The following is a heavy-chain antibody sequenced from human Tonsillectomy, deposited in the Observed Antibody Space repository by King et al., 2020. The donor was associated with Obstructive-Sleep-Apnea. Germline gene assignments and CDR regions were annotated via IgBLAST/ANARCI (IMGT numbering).Heavy chain of an antibody. CDR2: IYHSGST. D-gene: IGHD3-10*01. CDR3: ARVLWFGQGGDYFDY. Sequence: LQLQESGSGLVKPSQTLSLTCAVSGGSISSGGYSWSWIRQPPGKGLEWIGYIYHSGSTYYNPSLKSRVTISVERSKNQFSLNLNSVTAADTAVYYCARVLWFGQGGDYFDYWGQGTLVTVSS. CDR1: GGSISSGGYS. V-gene: IGHV4-30-2*01. J-gene: IGHJ4*02.